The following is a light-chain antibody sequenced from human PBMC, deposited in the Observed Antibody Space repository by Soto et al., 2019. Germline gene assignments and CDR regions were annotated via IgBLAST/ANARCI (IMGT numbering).Light chain of an antibody. CDR2: EVN. CDR3: SSHAGSHNLWV. V-gene: IGLV2-8*01. CDR1: SSDVGGYNY. J-gene: IGLJ3*02. Sequence: QSVLTQPPSASGSPGQSVSISCTGTSSDVGGYNYVSWYQQYPGKAPKLMIYEVNKRPSGVPDRFSGSKSDNTASLTVSGLQADDEADSYCSSHAGSHNLWVFGGGTKVTVL.